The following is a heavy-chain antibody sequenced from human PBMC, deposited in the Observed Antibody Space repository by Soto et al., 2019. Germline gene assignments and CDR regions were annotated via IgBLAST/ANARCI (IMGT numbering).Heavy chain of an antibody. J-gene: IGHJ4*02. Sequence: PSETLSLTCAVSGDAISSGGYSWSWIRLPPGKVLEWIVYIYHSGSASYNPSLKSRVTISLDGSNNHFSLQLTSVTSSDTAVYYCARGRLLPAVNFDYWGQGAQVTVS. CDR3: ARGRLLPAVNFDY. D-gene: IGHD2-2*01. CDR1: GDAISSGGYS. CDR2: IYHSGSA. V-gene: IGHV4-30-2*01.